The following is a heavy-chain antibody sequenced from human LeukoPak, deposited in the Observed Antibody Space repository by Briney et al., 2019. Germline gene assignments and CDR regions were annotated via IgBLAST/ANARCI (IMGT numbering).Heavy chain of an antibody. CDR1: GFTVSTNF. J-gene: IGHJ4*02. V-gene: IGHV3-74*01. Sequence: PGGSLRLSCAVSGFTVSTNFMSWVRQAPGKGLVWVSIINTDTRGTYYADSVKGRFTISRDNAKNTLYLQMNSLRAEDTAVYYCARAGAYHFDNWGQGTLVTVSS. CDR3: ARAGAYHFDN. CDR2: INTDTRGT. D-gene: IGHD3-16*01.